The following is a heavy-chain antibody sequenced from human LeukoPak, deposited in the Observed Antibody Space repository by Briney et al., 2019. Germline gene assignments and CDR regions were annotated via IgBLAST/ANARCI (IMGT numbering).Heavy chain of an antibody. J-gene: IGHJ3*02. CDR2: IWYDGSNK. V-gene: IGHV3-33*01. CDR3: ARATPGVSDAFDI. Sequence: PGGSLRLSCAASGFTFSSYGMHWVRQAPGKGLEWVAVIWYDGSNKYYADSVKGRFTISRDNSKNTLYLQMNSLRAEDTAVYYCARATPGVSDAFDIWGKGTMVTVSS. CDR1: GFTFSSYG. D-gene: IGHD3-10*01.